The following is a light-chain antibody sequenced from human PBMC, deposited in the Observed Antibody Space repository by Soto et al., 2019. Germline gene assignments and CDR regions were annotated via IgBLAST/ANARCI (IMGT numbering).Light chain of an antibody. V-gene: IGLV2-8*01. J-gene: IGLJ1*01. Sequence: QSALTQPPSASGSPGQSVTISCTGTSSDVGGYNYVSWYQEHPGKAPKLIIYEVYKRPSGVPDRFSGSKSGNTASLTVSRLQAEDEADYSCCSHAGTYIYVFGTGTKLTVL. CDR1: SSDVGGYNY. CDR3: CSHAGTYIYV. CDR2: EVY.